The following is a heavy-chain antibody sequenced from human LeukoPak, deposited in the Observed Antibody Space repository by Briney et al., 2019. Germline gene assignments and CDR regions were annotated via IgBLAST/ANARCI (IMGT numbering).Heavy chain of an antibody. CDR3: AKWREGTMVYFDY. J-gene: IGHJ4*02. V-gene: IGHV3-23*01. Sequence: GGSLRLSCAASGFTFSSYAMTWVRQAPGKGLEWVSAISGSGHNTYYADSVKGRFTISRDNSKDTVYLQMNSLRAEDTALYYCAKWREGTMVYFDYWGQGTLATVSS. CDR1: GFTFSSYA. D-gene: IGHD3-10*01. CDR2: ISGSGHNT.